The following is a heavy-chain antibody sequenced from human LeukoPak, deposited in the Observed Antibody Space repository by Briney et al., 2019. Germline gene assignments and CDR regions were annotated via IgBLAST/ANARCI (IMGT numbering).Heavy chain of an antibody. CDR3: ARGGAYYYGSGSPSGVVFDY. J-gene: IGHJ4*02. CDR2: IIPIFGTA. D-gene: IGHD3-10*01. V-gene: IGHV1-69*13. Sequence: ASVKVPCKASGGTFSSYAISWVRQAPGQGLEWMGGIIPIFGTANYAQKFQGRVTITADESTSTAYMELSSLRSEDTAVYYCARGGAYYYGSGSPSGVVFDYWGQGTLVTVSS. CDR1: GGTFSSYA.